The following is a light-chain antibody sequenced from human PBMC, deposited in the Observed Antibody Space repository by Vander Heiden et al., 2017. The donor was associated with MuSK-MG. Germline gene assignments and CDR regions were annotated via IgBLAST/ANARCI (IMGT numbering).Light chain of an antibody. Sequence: IVMTQSPDSLAVSLGERPTINCKSSQSVLYSSNNKNYLAWYQQKPGQPPKLLISWASTRESGVPDRFSGSGSGTDFTLTISSLQAEDVAVYYCQQDDSTPPTFGGGTKVEIK. CDR1: QSVLYSSNNKNY. V-gene: IGKV4-1*01. CDR3: QQDDSTPPT. CDR2: WAS. J-gene: IGKJ4*01.